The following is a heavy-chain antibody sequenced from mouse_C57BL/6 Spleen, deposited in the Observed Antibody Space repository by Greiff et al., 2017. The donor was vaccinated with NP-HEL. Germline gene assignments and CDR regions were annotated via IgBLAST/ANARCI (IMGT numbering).Heavy chain of an antibody. CDR3: ARWGYS. J-gene: IGHJ4*01. CDR2: INPGSGGT. Sequence: QVQLQQSGAELVRPGTSVKVSCKASGYAFTNYLIEWVKQRPGQGLEWIGVINPGSGGTNYNEKFKGKATLTADKSSSTAYMQLSSLTSEDSAVYFCARWGYSWGQGTSVTVSS. CDR1: GYAFTNYL. V-gene: IGHV1-54*01.